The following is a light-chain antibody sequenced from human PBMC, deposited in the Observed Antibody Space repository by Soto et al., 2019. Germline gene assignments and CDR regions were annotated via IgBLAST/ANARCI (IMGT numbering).Light chain of an antibody. J-gene: IGKJ1*01. CDR1: QSLLHSSGYYF. V-gene: IGKV2-28*01. CDR3: MQSLQTRT. Sequence: DIVVTQSPLSLPVTPGEPASISCRSSQSLLHSSGYYFLDWYLQKPGQSPQVLIYLGSTRASGVPDRFSGSGSGTDFTLKISRVEAEDVGIYYCMQSLQTRTFGQGTKVDIK. CDR2: LGS.